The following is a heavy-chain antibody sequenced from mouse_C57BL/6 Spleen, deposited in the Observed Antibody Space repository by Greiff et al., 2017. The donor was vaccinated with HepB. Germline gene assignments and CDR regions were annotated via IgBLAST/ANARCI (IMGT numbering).Heavy chain of an antibody. J-gene: IGHJ2*01. Sequence: QVHVKQPGAELVKPGASVKLSCKASGYTFTSYWMHWVKQRPGQGLEWIGMIHPNSGSTNYNEKFKSKATLTVDKSSSTAYMQLSSLTSEDSAVYYCARGETIVTPFDYWGQGTTLTVSS. CDR2: IHPNSGST. CDR3: ARGETIVTPFDY. V-gene: IGHV1-64*01. D-gene: IGHD2-5*01. CDR1: GYTFTSYW.